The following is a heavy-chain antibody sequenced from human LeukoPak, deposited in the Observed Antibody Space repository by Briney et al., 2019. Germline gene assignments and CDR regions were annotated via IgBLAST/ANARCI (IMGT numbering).Heavy chain of an antibody. J-gene: IGHJ4*02. D-gene: IGHD1-14*01. Sequence: GGPLRLSCEASGFMFICYGMHWVRQTPGEGLEWVAFIRYDGRHEYYTDSVKGRFTISRDNSKNTLYLQMNSLRAEDTAVYYCAKPARTDYADYWGQGTLVTVSS. CDR3: AKPARTDYADY. CDR1: GFMFICYG. CDR2: IRYDGRHE. V-gene: IGHV3-30*02.